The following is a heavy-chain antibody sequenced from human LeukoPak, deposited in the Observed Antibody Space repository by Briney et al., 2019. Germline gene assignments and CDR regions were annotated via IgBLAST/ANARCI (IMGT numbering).Heavy chain of an antibody. CDR3: ARRGDCISTSCYNHYYYYLMDV. D-gene: IGHD2-2*01. CDR1: GGTFSGYA. Sequence: SVKVSCKASGGTFSGYAINWVRQAPGQGLEWMGGIIPIFGTANYAQKFQGRVTITADESTSLAFMELSSLRSEDTAVYYCARRGDCISTSCYNHYYYYLMDVWGKGTTVTVSS. J-gene: IGHJ6*03. CDR2: IIPIFGTA. V-gene: IGHV1-69*13.